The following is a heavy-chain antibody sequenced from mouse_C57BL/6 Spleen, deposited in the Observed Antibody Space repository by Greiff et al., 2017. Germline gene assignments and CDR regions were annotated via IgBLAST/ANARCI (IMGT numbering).Heavy chain of an antibody. CDR1: GFTFSSYG. V-gene: IGHV5-6*02. CDR2: ISSGGSYT. Sequence: EVKLVESGGDLVKPGGSLKLSCAASGFTFSSYGMSWVRQTPDKRLEWVATISSGGSYTYYPDSVKGRFTISSDNAKNTLYLQLSSLKSEDTAVYYCARQGYYGSTLHAMDFWGKGTSVTVSS. D-gene: IGHD1-1*01. J-gene: IGHJ4*01. CDR3: ARQGYYGSTLHAMDF.